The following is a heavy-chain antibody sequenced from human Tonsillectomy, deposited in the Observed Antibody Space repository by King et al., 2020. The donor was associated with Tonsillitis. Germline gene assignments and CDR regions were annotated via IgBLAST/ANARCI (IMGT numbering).Heavy chain of an antibody. CDR2: IYYSGST. D-gene: IGHD1-26*01. Sequence: QLQESGPGLVKPSETLSLTCTVSGGSISSYYWSWIRQPPGKGLEWIGYIYYSGSTNYNPSLKSRVTISVDTSKNQFSLKLSSVTAADTAVYYCARQEELRSWCGMDVWGQGTTVTVSS. CDR3: ARQEELRSWCGMDV. V-gene: IGHV4-59*08. J-gene: IGHJ6*02. CDR1: GGSISSYY.